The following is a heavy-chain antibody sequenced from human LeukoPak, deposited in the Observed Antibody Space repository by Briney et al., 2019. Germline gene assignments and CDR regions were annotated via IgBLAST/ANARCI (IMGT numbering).Heavy chain of an antibody. CDR3: AIDRGYDILSGYYTTAFDI. V-gene: IGHV3-21*01. CDR2: IRSGSSYI. J-gene: IGHJ3*02. D-gene: IGHD3-9*01. CDR1: GFTFSSYS. Sequence: GGSLRLSCAASGFTFSSYSVNWVSQAPGKGLEWVASIRSGSSYIYYADSVKGRFTISRDNAKNSLYLQMTSLRAQDTAVYYCAIDRGYDILSGYYTTAFDIWGQGTMVTVSS.